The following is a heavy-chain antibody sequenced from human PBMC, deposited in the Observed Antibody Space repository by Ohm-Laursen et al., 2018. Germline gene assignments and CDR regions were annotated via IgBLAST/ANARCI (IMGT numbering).Heavy chain of an antibody. CDR3: ARGARGIAHYQH. CDR2: IYYSGST. D-gene: IGHD6-13*01. CDR1: GGSISSYY. V-gene: IGHV4-59*01. J-gene: IGHJ1*01. Sequence: TLSLTCTVSGGSISSYYWSWIRQPPGKGLEWIGYIYYSGSTNYNPSLKSRVTISVDTSKNQFSLKLSSVTAADTAVYYCARGARGIAHYQHWGQGTLVTISS.